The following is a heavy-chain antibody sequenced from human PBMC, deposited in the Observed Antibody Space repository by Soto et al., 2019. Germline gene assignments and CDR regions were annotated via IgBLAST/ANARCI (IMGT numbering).Heavy chain of an antibody. D-gene: IGHD6-6*01. CDR1: GYTFTSYY. CDR3: ARALPRIAASREGDY. V-gene: IGHV1-46*01. CDR2: INPSGGST. Sequence: QVQLVQSGAEVKKPGASVKVSCKASGYTFTSYYMHWVRQAPGQGLEWIGIINPSGGSTSYEQKFQGRVTLTRDTSTSTGYLELSSLRSEDTAVYYCARALPRIAASREGDYWGQGTLVTVSS. J-gene: IGHJ4*02.